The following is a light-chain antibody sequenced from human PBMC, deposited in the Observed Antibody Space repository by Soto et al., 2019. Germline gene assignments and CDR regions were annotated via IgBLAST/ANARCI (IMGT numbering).Light chain of an antibody. Sequence: AIQMTQSPSSLSASVGDRVTITCRASQGIRNDLGWYQQKPGKAPKLLIYAASSLQSGVPSRFSGSGSGTDFTLTVSRLEPEDFALYYCQQYGNSPITFGQGTRLEIK. J-gene: IGKJ5*01. CDR3: QQYGNSPIT. V-gene: IGKV1-6*01. CDR2: AAS. CDR1: QGIRND.